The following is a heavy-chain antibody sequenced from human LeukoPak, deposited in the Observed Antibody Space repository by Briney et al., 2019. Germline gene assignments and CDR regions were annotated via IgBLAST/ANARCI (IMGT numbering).Heavy chain of an antibody. Sequence: GGSLRLSCAASGFTFSSYAMSWVRQAPGKGLEWVSAISASGGSTYYADSVKGRFTISRDNSKNTLYLQMNSLRAEDTAVFYCAKLPTTGWYAGGNWFDPWGQGTLVTVSS. J-gene: IGHJ5*02. CDR2: ISASGGST. V-gene: IGHV3-23*01. D-gene: IGHD6-19*01. CDR1: GFTFSSYA. CDR3: AKLPTTGWYAGGNWFDP.